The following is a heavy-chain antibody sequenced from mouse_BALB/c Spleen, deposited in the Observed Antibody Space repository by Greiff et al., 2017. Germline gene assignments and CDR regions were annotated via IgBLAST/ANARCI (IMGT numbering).Heavy chain of an antibody. CDR1: GYTFTDYW. Sequence: QVQLQQPGAELVMPGASVKMSCKASGYTFTDYWMHWVKQRPGQGLEWIGAIDTSDSYTSYNQKFKGKATLTVDESSSTAYMQLSSLTSEDSAVYYCARLRYRSLYAMDYWGQGTSVTVSS. CDR3: ARLRYRSLYAMDY. V-gene: IGHV1-69*01. CDR2: IDTSDSYT. D-gene: IGHD2-14*01. J-gene: IGHJ4*01.